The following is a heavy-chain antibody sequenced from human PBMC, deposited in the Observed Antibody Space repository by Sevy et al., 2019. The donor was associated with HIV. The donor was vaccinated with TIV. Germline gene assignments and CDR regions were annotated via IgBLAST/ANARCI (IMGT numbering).Heavy chain of an antibody. Sequence: GGSLRLSCAASGFTFSSYTINWVRQAPGKGLEWVSSISSSSNYIYYADSVKGRFTISRDIAKNTLHLQMNSLRAEDTAVYYCARDLEFYDYGDYGPAFMPDYWGQGTLVTVSS. CDR3: ARDLEFYDYGDYGPAFMPDY. D-gene: IGHD4-17*01. CDR2: ISSSSNYI. J-gene: IGHJ4*02. CDR1: GFTFSSYT. V-gene: IGHV3-21*01.